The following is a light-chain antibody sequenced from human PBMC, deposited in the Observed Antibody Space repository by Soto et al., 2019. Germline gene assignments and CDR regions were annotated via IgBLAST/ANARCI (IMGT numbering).Light chain of an antibody. J-gene: IGLJ2*01. CDR1: SSDVGSYNL. V-gene: IGLV2-23*01. Sequence: QSVLTQPASVSGSPGQSITMSCTGTSSDVGSYNLVSWYQQHPGKAPKLMIYEGSKRPSGVSNRFSGSKSGNTASLTISGLQAEDEADYYCCSYAGSRVVFGGGTKVTVL. CDR2: EGS. CDR3: CSYAGSRVV.